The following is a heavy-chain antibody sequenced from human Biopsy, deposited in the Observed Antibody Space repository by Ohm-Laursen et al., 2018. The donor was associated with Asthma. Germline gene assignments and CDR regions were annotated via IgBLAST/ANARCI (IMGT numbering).Heavy chain of an antibody. V-gene: IGHV3-21*01. D-gene: IGHD1-26*01. CDR3: AKEVFPGWELRRGPEN. CDR1: GSTFSHYN. J-gene: IGHJ4*02. Sequence: SLRLSCTASGSTFSHYNMNWVRQAPGKGLEWVSSITDTSRYIKYADSVKGRFTISRDNSKNTLYLQMNSLRAEDTAVYYCAKEVFPGWELRRGPENWGQGTLVTVSS. CDR2: ITDTSRYI.